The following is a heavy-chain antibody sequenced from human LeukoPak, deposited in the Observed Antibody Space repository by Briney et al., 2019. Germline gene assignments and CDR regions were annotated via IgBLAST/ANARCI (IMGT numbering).Heavy chain of an antibody. CDR1: GGSISSYY. J-gene: IGHJ3*02. Sequence: RTSETLSLTCTVSGGSISSYYWSWIRQPPGKGLEWIGYIYYSGSTNYNPSLKSRVTISVDTSKNQFSLKLSSVTAADTAVYYCARTYDISGLDAFDIWGQGTMVTVSS. D-gene: IGHD3-22*01. V-gene: IGHV4-59*08. CDR2: IYYSGST. CDR3: ARTYDISGLDAFDI.